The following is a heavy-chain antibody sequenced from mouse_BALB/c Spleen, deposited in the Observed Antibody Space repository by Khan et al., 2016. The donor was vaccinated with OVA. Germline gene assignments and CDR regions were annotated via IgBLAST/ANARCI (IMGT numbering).Heavy chain of an antibody. Sequence: VQLKQSGPELMKPGASVKISCKASGYSFTSYYIHWVMQSHGKSLEWIGYIDPFRGGTTYNQKFKGKASLTVDKSSSTAYIHLSNLTSEDSVVYYCTRHGYVAWFTYWGQGTLVTVSA. D-gene: IGHD2-2*01. J-gene: IGHJ3*01. CDR2: IDPFRGGT. CDR3: TRHGYVAWFTY. V-gene: IGHV1S135*01. CDR1: GYSFTSYY.